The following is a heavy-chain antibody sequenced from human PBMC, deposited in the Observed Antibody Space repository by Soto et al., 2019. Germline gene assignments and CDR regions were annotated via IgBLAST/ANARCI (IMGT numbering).Heavy chain of an antibody. J-gene: IGHJ5*02. D-gene: IGHD3-22*01. CDR1: GGSISSYY. CDR2: IYYSGSS. Sequence: SETLSLTCTVSGGSISSYYWSWIRQPPGKGLEWIGYIYYSGSSNYNPSLKSRVTISVDTSKIQFSLKLSSVTAADTAVYYCARSYYYDSSGYSIRYNWFDPWGQGTLVT. V-gene: IGHV4-59*01. CDR3: ARSYYYDSSGYSIRYNWFDP.